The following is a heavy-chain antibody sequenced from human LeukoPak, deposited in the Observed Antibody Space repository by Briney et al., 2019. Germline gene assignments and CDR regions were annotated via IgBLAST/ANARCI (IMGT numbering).Heavy chain of an antibody. CDR2: ISSSGSTI. CDR3: ASPIYGSGSSTYGMDV. CDR1: GFTFSDYY. Sequence: GGSLRLSCAASGFTFSDYYMSWIRQAPGKGLEWVSYISSSGSTIYYADSVKGRFTISRDNAKNSLYLQMNSLRAEDTAVYYCASPIYGSGSSTYGMDVWGQGTTVTVSS. D-gene: IGHD3-10*01. V-gene: IGHV3-11*01. J-gene: IGHJ6*02.